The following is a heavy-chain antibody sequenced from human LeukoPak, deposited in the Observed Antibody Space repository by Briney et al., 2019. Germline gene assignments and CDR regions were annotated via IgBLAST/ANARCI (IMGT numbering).Heavy chain of an antibody. Sequence: GASVNVSCKASGGTFSSYAISWVRQAPGQGLEWMGGITPIFGTANYAQKFQGRVTITADESTSTAYMELSSLRSEDTAVYYCATSHARLLWFGELVPSHFDYWGRGTLVTVSS. CDR1: GGTFSSYA. V-gene: IGHV1-69*13. CDR2: ITPIFGTA. D-gene: IGHD3-10*01. CDR3: ATSHARLLWFGELVPSHFDY. J-gene: IGHJ4*02.